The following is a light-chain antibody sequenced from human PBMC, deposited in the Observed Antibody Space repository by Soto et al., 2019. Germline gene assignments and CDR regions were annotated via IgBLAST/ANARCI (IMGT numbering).Light chain of an antibody. CDR1: QSISSW. V-gene: IGKV1-5*03. J-gene: IGKJ2*01. Sequence: DIQMTQSPSTLSASVGDRVTITCRASQSISSWLAWYQQKPGKAPKLLIYKASSLESGVPSRFSGSGSGTEFTLSISSLQPDDFATYYCQQYNSYPYTFGQGTKLQIK. CDR2: KAS. CDR3: QQYNSYPYT.